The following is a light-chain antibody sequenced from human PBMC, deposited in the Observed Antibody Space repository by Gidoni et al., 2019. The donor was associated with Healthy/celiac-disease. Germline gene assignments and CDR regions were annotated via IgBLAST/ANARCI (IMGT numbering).Light chain of an antibody. V-gene: IGKV1-9*01. Sequence: DIQLTQSPSFLSASVGDRVTITCRASQGISSYLAWYQQKPGKAPKLLIYAASTLQSGVPSRFSGSGSGTEFTLTISSLQPEDFATYYCQQLNSYPTFGQWTKLEIK. CDR1: QGISSY. CDR2: AAS. CDR3: QQLNSYPT. J-gene: IGKJ2*01.